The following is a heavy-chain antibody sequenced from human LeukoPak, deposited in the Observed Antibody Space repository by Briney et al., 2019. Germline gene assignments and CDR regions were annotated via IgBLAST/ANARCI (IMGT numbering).Heavy chain of an antibody. CDR3: ARANYEILTGYLYFDY. CDR1: GFTVNSNY. D-gene: IGHD3-9*01. CDR2: IYSGGST. J-gene: IGHJ4*02. V-gene: IGHV3-66*01. Sequence: GGSLRLSCAASGFTVNSNYMSWVRQAPGKGLEWVSIIYSGGSTHYGDSVKGRFTISRDNSKNTLYLQMNSLSAEDTAVYYCARANYEILTGYLYFDYWGQGTLVTVPS.